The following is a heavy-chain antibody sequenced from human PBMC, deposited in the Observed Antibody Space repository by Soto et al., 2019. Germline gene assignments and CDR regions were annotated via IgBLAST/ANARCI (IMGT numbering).Heavy chain of an antibody. Sequence: PSETLSLTCTVSGGSVSSGSYYWSWIRQPPGKGLEWIGYIYYSGSTNYNPSLKSRVTISVDTSKNQFSLKLSSVTAEDAAVYFCARVHTVTTYFDVWGRGALVTVSS. CDR3: ARVHTVTTYFDV. V-gene: IGHV4-61*01. J-gene: IGHJ2*01. D-gene: IGHD4-17*01. CDR1: GGSVSSGSYY. CDR2: IYYSGST.